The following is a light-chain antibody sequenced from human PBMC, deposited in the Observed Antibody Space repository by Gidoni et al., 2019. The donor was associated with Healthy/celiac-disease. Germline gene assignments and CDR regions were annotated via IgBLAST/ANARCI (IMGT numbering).Light chain of an antibody. CDR3: KQRSNWPPIT. V-gene: IGKV3-11*01. CDR1: QSVSSY. Sequence: EIVLPQSPATLSLSPGERSTLSCRASQSVSSYLAWYQQKPGHAPRLLIYDASNRATGIPARFSGSGSGTDFTLTISSREPEDFAVYYCKQRSNWPPITFGQGTRLEIK. CDR2: DAS. J-gene: IGKJ5*01.